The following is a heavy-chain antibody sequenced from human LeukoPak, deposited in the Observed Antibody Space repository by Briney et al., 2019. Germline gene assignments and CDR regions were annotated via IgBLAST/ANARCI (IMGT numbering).Heavy chain of an antibody. D-gene: IGHD7-27*01. V-gene: IGHV3-48*02. Sequence: GGSLRLSCAASGFTFSSYSMTWVRQAPGKGLEWVSYITSDSRTIDYADSVRGRFTISRDNAKNSLYLQVNSLRDEDTAVYYCARELGYFFDYWGQGILVTVSS. CDR2: ITSDSRTI. J-gene: IGHJ4*02. CDR1: GFTFSSYS. CDR3: ARELGYFFDY.